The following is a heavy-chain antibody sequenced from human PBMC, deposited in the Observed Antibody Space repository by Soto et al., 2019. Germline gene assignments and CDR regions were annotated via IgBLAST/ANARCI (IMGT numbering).Heavy chain of an antibody. CDR3: RKPLVRATGHTDSDS. CDR1: GGSIYRSGYY. J-gene: IGHJ4*02. CDR2: IDYNGVT. Sequence: PSETLSLTCTVSGGSIYRSGYYWGWIRQPPGRGLEWIGNIDYNGVTYSNPSLKSRVTISRDTSKNQFSLKLTSVTAADTALYYCRKPLVRATGHTDSDSWGPGTLVTVSS. V-gene: IGHV4-39*01. D-gene: IGHD1-1*01.